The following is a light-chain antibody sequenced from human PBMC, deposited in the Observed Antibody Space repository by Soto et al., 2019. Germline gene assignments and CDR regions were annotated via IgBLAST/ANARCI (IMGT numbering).Light chain of an antibody. CDR2: AAS. J-gene: IGKJ5*01. Sequence: DIQMTQSPSSLSASIGDRVTITCRASQDISNYLAWVQQKPGKAPKSLIYAASTLQSGVPSRLSGIGSGTDCTLIISSLQSEDVATYYCQHYTTWPGPFGQWKRLDIK. V-gene: IGKV1-16*01. CDR3: QHYTTWPGP. CDR1: QDISNY.